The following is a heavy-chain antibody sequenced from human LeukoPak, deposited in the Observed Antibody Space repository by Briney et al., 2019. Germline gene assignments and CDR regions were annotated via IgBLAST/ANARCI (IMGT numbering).Heavy chain of an antibody. CDR3: ARVPSSHSYFDY. V-gene: IGHV1-2*02. CDR1: GYTFTGYY. D-gene: IGHD6-13*01. Sequence: ASVKVSCKASGYTFTGYYMHWVRQAPGQGLEWMGWINPNSGGTNYAQKFQGRVTMTRDTSISTAYMELSRLRSDDTAVYYCARVPSSHSYFDYWGQGTLVTVPS. J-gene: IGHJ4*02. CDR2: INPNSGGT.